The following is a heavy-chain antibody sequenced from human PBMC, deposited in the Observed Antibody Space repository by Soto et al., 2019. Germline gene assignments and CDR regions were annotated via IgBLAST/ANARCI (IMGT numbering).Heavy chain of an antibody. CDR1: GFTFSNYA. D-gene: IGHD3-22*01. CDR3: ARDGFQYDDGGYYEFDS. J-gene: IGHJ4*02. V-gene: IGHV3-23*01. CDR2: ISGSGGTT. Sequence: PGGSLRLSCAASGFTFSNYAIAWVRQAPGKGLEWVSGISGSGGTTYYADSVKGRFTISRDNSKDTLHLQMNSLRAEDTAVYYCARDGFQYDDGGYYEFDSWGQGTMVTVS.